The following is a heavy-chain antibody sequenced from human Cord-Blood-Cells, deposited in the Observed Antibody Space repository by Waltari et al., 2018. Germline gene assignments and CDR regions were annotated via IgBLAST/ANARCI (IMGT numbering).Heavy chain of an antibody. D-gene: IGHD6-6*01. J-gene: IGHJ2*01. Sequence: QVQLQQWGAGLLKPSETLSLTCAVYGGSFSGYYWSWIRQPPGKGLEWIGEINHSGSTNYNPSLKSRVTISVDTSKNQFSLKLSSVTAADTAVYYCARGGGIAARYWYFDLWGRGTLVTVSS. V-gene: IGHV4-34*01. CDR2: INHSGST. CDR1: GGSFSGYY. CDR3: ARGGGIAARYWYFDL.